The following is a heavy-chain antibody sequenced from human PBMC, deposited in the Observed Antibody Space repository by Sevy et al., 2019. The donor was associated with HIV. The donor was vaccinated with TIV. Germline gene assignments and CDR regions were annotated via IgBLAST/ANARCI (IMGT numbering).Heavy chain of an antibody. CDR3: AKLDNYVWGNYRSAQFDY. CDR1: GFTLSDYA. Sequence: GGSLRLSCAASGFTLSDYAMSWVRQAPGKGLECVSGISGGGGSTYYADSVKGRFTIFRDNSKNTMYIQMNSLTAEDTALYYCAKLDNYVWGNYRSAQFDYWGPGTLVTVSS. CDR2: ISGGGGST. V-gene: IGHV3-23*01. J-gene: IGHJ4*02. D-gene: IGHD3-16*02.